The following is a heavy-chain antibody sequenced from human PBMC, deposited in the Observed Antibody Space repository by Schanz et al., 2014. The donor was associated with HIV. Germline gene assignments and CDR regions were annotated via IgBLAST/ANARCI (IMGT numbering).Heavy chain of an antibody. CDR3: ANEEVPNDY. V-gene: IGHV3-23*01. CDR1: GFTFSTYA. J-gene: IGHJ4*02. CDR2: ISISGETT. Sequence: EVQLMESGGGLVQPGGSLRLSCAASGFTFSTYAMNWVRQAPGKGLEWVSGISISGETTYYADSVKGRFTISRDNSKNTLYLQMNSLRVEDTAVYYCANEEVPNDYWGQGTLVTVSS.